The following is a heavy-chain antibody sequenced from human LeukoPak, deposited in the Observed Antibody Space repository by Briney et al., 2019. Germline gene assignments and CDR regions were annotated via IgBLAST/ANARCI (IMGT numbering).Heavy chain of an antibody. D-gene: IGHD3-22*01. Sequence: PSETLSLTCTVSGGSISSYYWSWIRQPPGKGLEWIGYIYYSGSTNYNPSLKSRVTISVDTSKNQFSLKLSSVTAADTAVYYCANLYYYDSSTYSSADYWGQGTLVTVSS. CDR3: ANLYYYDSSTYSSADY. CDR1: GGSISSYY. V-gene: IGHV4-59*12. CDR2: IYYSGST. J-gene: IGHJ4*02.